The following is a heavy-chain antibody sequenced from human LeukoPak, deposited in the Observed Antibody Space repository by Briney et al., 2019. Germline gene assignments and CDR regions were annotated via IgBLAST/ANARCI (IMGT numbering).Heavy chain of an antibody. V-gene: IGHV4-34*01. J-gene: IGHJ3*02. D-gene: IGHD3-22*01. CDR1: GGSFSGYY. CDR3: ASFDSSGSHAFDI. Sequence: SETLSLTCAVYGGSFSGYYWSWIRQPPGKGLEWIGEINHSGSTNYNPSLKSRVTISLDTSKNQFSLKLSSVTAADTAVYYCASFDSSGSHAFDIWGQGTMVTVSS. CDR2: INHSGST.